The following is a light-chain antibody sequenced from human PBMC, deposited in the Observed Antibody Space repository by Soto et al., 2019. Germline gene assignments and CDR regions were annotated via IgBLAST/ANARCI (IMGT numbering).Light chain of an antibody. J-gene: IGLJ3*02. V-gene: IGLV1-44*01. CDR2: SNN. Sequence: QSVLTQPPSASGTPGQRVTISCSGSSSNIGTNSVNWYQQLPETAPKLLIYSNNQRPSGVPDRFSGSKSGASATLAITGLQTGDEADYYCGSWEASLGAGRVFGGGTKLTVL. CDR3: GSWEASLGAGRV. CDR1: SSNIGTNS.